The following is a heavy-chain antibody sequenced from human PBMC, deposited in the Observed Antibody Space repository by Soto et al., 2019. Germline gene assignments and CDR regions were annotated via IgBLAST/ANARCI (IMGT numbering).Heavy chain of an antibody. CDR3: PFYGYDDPGGFDI. J-gene: IGHJ3*02. Sequence: QVQLVESGGGVVQPGRSLRLSCAASGFTFSDYLMHWVRQAPGKGLEWVALISPDGSKTYYADSVKGRFTISRDNSRNTVYLQMNSLRLEDAAVYYCPFYGYDDPGGFDIWCQGTTVSVSS. D-gene: IGHD5-18*01. CDR2: ISPDGSKT. CDR1: GFTFSDYL. V-gene: IGHV3-30-3*01.